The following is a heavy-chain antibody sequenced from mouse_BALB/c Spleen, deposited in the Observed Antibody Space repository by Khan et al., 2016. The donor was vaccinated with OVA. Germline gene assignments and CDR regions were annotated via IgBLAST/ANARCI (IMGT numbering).Heavy chain of an antibody. D-gene: IGHD2-14*01. J-gene: IGHJ3*01. CDR2: INPSNGYT. V-gene: IGHV1-4*01. CDR3: ERDESYHRSDGWFAY. Sequence: QVQLKQSGAELARPGASVKMSCKASGYTFTSYTIHWIKLRPGQGLEWIGYINPSNGYTNYNQKFKDKATLTADKSSTTAYMQLSSLTSDDSAIYDCERDESYHRSDGWFAYWGQGTLVTVSA. CDR1: GYTFTSYT.